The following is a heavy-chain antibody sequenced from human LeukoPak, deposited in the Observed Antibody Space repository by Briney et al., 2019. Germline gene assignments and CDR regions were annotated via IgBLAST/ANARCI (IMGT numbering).Heavy chain of an antibody. CDR2: INPNSGGT. J-gene: IGHJ4*02. CDR3: ARGWQLLLLPDFDY. D-gene: IGHD2-15*01. Sequence: ASVKVSCKASGYTFTGYYMHWVRQAPGQGLEWMGGINPNSGGTNYAQKFQGRVTMTRDTSISTAYMELSRLRSDDTAVYYCARGWQLLLLPDFDYWGQGTLVTVSS. CDR1: GYTFTGYY. V-gene: IGHV1-2*02.